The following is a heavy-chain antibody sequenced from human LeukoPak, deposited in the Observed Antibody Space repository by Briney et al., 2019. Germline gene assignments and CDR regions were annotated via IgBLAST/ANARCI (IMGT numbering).Heavy chain of an antibody. V-gene: IGHV3-48*01. CDR2: TTSGSSTI. CDR3: ARVIGTYGDPFDI. Sequence: GGSLRLSCVASGFTFTSYRINWVRQAPGKGLEWVSYTTSGSSTIYYADSVKGRFTISRDDANNSLYLQMNSLRAEDTAVYYCARVIGTYGDPFDIWGQGTIVTVSS. D-gene: IGHD3-22*01. J-gene: IGHJ3*02. CDR1: GFTFTSYR.